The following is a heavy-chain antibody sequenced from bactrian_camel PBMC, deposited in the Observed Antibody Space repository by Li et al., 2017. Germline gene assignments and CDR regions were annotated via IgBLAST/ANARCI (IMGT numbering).Heavy chain of an antibody. CDR2: LDSDGRI. Sequence: HVQLVESGGGSVQTGGSLRLSCAASGDTFRSYCMTWWRQAPGKEREWVGSLDSDGRINYADSVKGRFTISKDNRKNILYLQMNSLTPGDTAMYYCTARYEFGLGACRGVGGLGFWGQGTQVTVS. V-gene: IGHV3S6*01. D-gene: IGHD1*01. CDR1: GDTFRSYC. J-gene: IGHJ6*01. CDR3: TARYEFGLGACRGVGGLGF.